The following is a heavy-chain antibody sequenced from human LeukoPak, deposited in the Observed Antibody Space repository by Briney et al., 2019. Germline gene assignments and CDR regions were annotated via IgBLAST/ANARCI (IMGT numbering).Heavy chain of an antibody. CDR1: GGSISSYY. J-gene: IGHJ4*02. CDR2: IYYSGST. D-gene: IGHD4-17*01. CDR3: ARVTYGVFFDY. V-gene: IGHV4-59*01. Sequence: PSETLSLTCTVSGGSISSYYWSWIRQPPGKGLEWIGYIYYSGSTNYNPSLKSRVTISVDTSKNQFSLKLSSVTAADTAVYYCARVTYGVFFDYWGQGTMVTVSS.